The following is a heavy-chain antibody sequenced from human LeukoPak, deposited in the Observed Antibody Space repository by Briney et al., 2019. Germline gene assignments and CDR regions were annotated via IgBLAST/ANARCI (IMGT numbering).Heavy chain of an antibody. CDR3: AGYSSSWNFDY. CDR1: GFTFSSYS. CDR2: ISSSSYI. J-gene: IGHJ4*02. V-gene: IGHV3-21*01. D-gene: IGHD6-13*01. Sequence: GGSLSLSCAASGFTFSSYSMNWVRQAPGKGLEWVSSISSSSYIYYADSVKGRFTISRDNAKNSLYLQVNSLRAEDTAVYYCAGYSSSWNFDYWGQGTLVTVSS.